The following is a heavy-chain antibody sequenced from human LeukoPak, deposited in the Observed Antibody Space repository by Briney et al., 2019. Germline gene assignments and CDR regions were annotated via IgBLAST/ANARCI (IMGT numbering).Heavy chain of an antibody. V-gene: IGHV3-53*01. CDR2: IYSSGRT. Sequence: GGSLRLSCAASGFTVSSNYMSWVRQAPGKGLEWVSVIYSSGRTYYADSVKGRFTISRDNSKNTLHLQMNTRRAEDTAVYYCASRIATAGSVDYWGEGTLVTVSS. CDR1: GFTVSSNY. CDR3: ASRIATAGSVDY. J-gene: IGHJ4*02. D-gene: IGHD6-13*01.